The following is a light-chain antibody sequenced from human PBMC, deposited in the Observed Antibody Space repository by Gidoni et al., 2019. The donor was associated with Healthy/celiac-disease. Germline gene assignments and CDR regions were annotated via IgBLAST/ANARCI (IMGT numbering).Light chain of an antibody. J-gene: IGLJ3*02. CDR3: QSADSSGTYSWV. CDR2: KDS. CDR1: ALPKQY. Sequence: SYELTQPPSVSVSPGQTARITCSGDALPKQYAYWYQQKPGQAPVLVIYKDSERPSGLPERFSGSSSGTTVTLTISGVQAEDEADYYCQSADSSGTYSWVFGGGTKLTVL. V-gene: IGLV3-25*02.